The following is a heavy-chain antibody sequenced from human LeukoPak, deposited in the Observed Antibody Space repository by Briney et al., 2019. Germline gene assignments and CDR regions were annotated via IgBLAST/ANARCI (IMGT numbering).Heavy chain of an antibody. D-gene: IGHD6-25*01. V-gene: IGHV4-34*01. Sequence: PSETLSLTCAVYGGSFSGYYWSWIRQPPGKGLEWIGEINHSGSTNYNPSLKSRVTISVDTSNNQFSLKLSSVTAADTAVYYCARERIAASSGRTYFDYWGQGTLVTVSS. CDR2: INHSGST. CDR3: ARERIAASSGRTYFDY. J-gene: IGHJ4*02. CDR1: GGSFSGYY.